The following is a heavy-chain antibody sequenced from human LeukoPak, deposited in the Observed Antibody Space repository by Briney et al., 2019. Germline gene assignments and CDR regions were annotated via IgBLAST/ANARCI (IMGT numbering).Heavy chain of an antibody. Sequence: GASVKVSCKASGGTFSNYAISWVRQAPGQGLEWMGGITPIFGKANNAQKFQGRVTITTDASTSTAYMELSSLRSEDTAVYYCARHGGITIFGVAQTGGAFDIWGQGTMVTVSS. D-gene: IGHD3-3*01. CDR3: ARHGGITIFGVAQTGGAFDI. CDR2: ITPIFGKA. V-gene: IGHV1-69*05. CDR1: GGTFSNYA. J-gene: IGHJ3*02.